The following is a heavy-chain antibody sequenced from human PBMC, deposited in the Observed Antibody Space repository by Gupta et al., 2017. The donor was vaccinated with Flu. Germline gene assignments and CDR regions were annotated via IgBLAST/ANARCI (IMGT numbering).Heavy chain of an antibody. CDR3: AKWEVVTASPINTDAFDI. V-gene: IGHV3-23*01. CDR2: ISGSGGST. Sequence: EVQLLESGGGLVQPGGSLRLSCAASGFTFSSYAMSWVRQAPGKGLEWVSAISGSGGSTYYADSVKGRFTISRDNSKNTLYLQMNSLRAEDTAVYYCAKWEVVTASPINTDAFDIWGQGTMVTVSS. J-gene: IGHJ3*02. D-gene: IGHD2-21*02. CDR1: GFTFSSYA.